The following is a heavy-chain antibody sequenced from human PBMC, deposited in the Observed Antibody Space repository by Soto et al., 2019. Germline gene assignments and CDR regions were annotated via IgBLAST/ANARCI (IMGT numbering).Heavy chain of an antibody. CDR2: IIPIFDTA. Sequence: GASVKVSCKTSGYTFTNFGLSWVRQAPGQGLEWMGGIIPIFDTANYAQKFQGRVTITADESTSTAYMELSSLRSEDTAVYYCARHDCISSSCYYYYYYGMDVWGQGTTVTVSS. CDR3: ARHDCISSSCYYYYYYGMDV. CDR1: GYTFTNFG. V-gene: IGHV1-69*13. J-gene: IGHJ6*02. D-gene: IGHD2-2*01.